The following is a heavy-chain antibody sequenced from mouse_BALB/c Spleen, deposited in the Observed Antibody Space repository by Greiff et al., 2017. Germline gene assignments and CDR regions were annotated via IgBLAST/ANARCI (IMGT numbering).Heavy chain of an antibody. D-gene: IGHD2-14*01. CDR1: GFTFSDYY. CDR3: ARGGDYRYDVEMDY. CDR2: ISDGGSYT. J-gene: IGHJ4*01. V-gene: IGHV5-4*02. Sequence: DVKLVESGGGLVKPGGSLKLSCAASGFTFSDYYMYWVRQTPEKRLEWVATISDGGSYTYYPDSVKGRFTISRDNAKNNLYLQMSSLKSEDTAMYYCARGGDYRYDVEMDYWGQGTSVTVSS.